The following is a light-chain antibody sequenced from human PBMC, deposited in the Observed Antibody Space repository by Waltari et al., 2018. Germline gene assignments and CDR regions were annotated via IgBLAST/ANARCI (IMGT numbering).Light chain of an antibody. CDR2: AAS. CDR3: QQSYTSEYT. J-gene: IGKJ2*01. CDR1: QSISSY. Sequence: DIQMTQSPSSLSASVGDRVTITCRASQSISSYLNWYQQKPGKAPTLLIHAASNLQSGVPSRFSGSGSGTDFTLTISSLQPEDFATYHCQQSYTSEYTFGQGTKLEIK. V-gene: IGKV1-39*01.